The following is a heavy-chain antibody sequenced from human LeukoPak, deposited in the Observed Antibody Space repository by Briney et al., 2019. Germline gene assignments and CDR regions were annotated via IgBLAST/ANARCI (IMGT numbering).Heavy chain of an antibody. Sequence: ETLSLTCTVSGGSLSSGGYYWSWVRQAPGKGLEWVSVISAGGGSGSGGSTYYADSVKGRFTISRDNSKNTLYLQMNSLRAEDTAVYYCAKGSTMPPRHGGSFWSSPLGNLYYFDYWGQGTLVTVAS. V-gene: IGHV3-23*01. CDR2: ISAGGGSGSGGST. CDR3: AKGSTMPPRHGGSFWSSPLGNLYYFDY. J-gene: IGHJ4*02. CDR1: GGSLSSGGYY. D-gene: IGHD1-26*01.